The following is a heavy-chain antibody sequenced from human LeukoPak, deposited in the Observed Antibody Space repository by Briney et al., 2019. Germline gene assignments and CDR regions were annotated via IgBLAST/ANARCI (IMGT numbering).Heavy chain of an antibody. J-gene: IGHJ5*02. CDR3: ARAVVDVTRWFDP. D-gene: IGHD2-15*01. CDR2: IYHGGST. V-gene: IGHV4-30-2*01. CDR1: GDSMSSSRFS. Sequence: PSETPSLTCDVSGDSMSSSRFSWSWIRQPPGKGLEWIGYIYHGGSTHYNPSLKSRVTISVDRSKKQFSLRLASVTAADTAVYYCARAVVDVTRWFDPWSQGTLVTVSS.